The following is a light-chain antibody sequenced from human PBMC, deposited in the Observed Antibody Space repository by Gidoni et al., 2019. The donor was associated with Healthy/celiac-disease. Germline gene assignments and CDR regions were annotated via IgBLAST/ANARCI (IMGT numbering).Light chain of an antibody. V-gene: IGKV1-39*01. J-gene: IGKJ4*01. Sequence: IQMTQSPSSLSASVGDRVTITCRASQSISSYLNWYQQKPGKAPKLLIYAASRLQSGVPSRFSGSGSGTEFTLTISSLQPEEFATYYCQQSYSTPLLTFGGGTKVEIK. CDR1: QSISSY. CDR3: QQSYSTPLLT. CDR2: AAS.